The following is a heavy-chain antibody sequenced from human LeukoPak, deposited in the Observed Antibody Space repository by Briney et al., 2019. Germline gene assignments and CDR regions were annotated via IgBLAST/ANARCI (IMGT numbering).Heavy chain of an antibody. J-gene: IGHJ4*02. Sequence: VSVKVSCKASGYTFTGYYMHWVRQAPGQGLEWMGWINPNSGGTNYAQKFQGRVTMTRDTSISTAYMELSRLRSDDTAVYYCARVARGSSTSCTDYWGQGTLVTVSS. CDR1: GYTFTGYY. CDR3: ARVARGSSTSCTDY. CDR2: INPNSGGT. D-gene: IGHD2-2*01. V-gene: IGHV1-2*02.